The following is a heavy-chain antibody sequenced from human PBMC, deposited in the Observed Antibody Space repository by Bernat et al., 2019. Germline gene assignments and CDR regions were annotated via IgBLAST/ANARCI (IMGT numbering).Heavy chain of an antibody. CDR2: IYWDDDK. J-gene: IGHJ5*02. D-gene: IGHD3-10*01. Sequence: QITLKESGPTLVKPTQTLTLTCTFSGFPLSTSRVGVGWIRQLPGKALEWLALIYWDDDKRYSPSLKSRLTITKDTSKNQVVLTMTNMDPVDTATYYCAHKWGMKGYGSGSYRFDHWGQGTLVTVSS. CDR1: GFPLSTSRVG. CDR3: AHKWGMKGYGSGSYRFDH. V-gene: IGHV2-5*02.